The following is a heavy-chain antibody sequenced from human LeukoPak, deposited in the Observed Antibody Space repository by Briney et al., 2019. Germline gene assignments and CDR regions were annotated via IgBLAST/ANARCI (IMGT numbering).Heavy chain of an antibody. D-gene: IGHD6-6*01. CDR1: GGSINNYY. CDR3: ARPSSIAARSSRSTAYFQH. J-gene: IGHJ1*01. CDR2: IFYTGTT. V-gene: IGHV4-59*12. Sequence: SETLSLTCSVSGGSINNYYWTWIRQPPGERLEWIGWIFYTGTTYYHPSLESRVTISLDTSKNQFSLKLSSVTAADTAVYYCARPSSIAARSSRSTAYFQHWGQGTLVTVSS.